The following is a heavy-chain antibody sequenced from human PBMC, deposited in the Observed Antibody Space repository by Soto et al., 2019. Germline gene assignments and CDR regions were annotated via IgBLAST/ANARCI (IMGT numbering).Heavy chain of an antibody. J-gene: IGHJ6*02. CDR1: GFTFSSYA. CDR2: ISGSGGST. Sequence: GGSLRLSCAASGFTFSSYAMSWVRQAPGKGLEWVSAISGSGGSTYYADSVKGRFTISRDNSKNTLYLQMNSLRAEDTAVYYCAKGDRIAVVAYYYYGMDVWGQGTTVTVSS. D-gene: IGHD6-19*01. CDR3: AKGDRIAVVAYYYYGMDV. V-gene: IGHV3-23*01.